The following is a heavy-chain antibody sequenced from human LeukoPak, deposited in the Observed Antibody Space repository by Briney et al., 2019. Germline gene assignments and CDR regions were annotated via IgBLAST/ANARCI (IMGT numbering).Heavy chain of an antibody. J-gene: IGHJ4*02. V-gene: IGHV3-23*01. CDR2: ITGAGDTT. Sequence: GGSLRLSCAASGFTFSTFAMSWVREDPGRGLEWVSSITGAGDTTYYPESVKGRFTISRDNSKNTLYLQMNSLRVEDTALYFCVRDRNYYEALQRSYWGQGTLVTVSS. D-gene: IGHD3-3*01. CDR1: GFTFSTFA. CDR3: VRDRNYYEALQRSY.